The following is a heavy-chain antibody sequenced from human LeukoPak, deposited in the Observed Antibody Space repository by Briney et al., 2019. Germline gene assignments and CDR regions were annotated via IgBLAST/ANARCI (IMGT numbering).Heavy chain of an antibody. J-gene: IGHJ4*02. D-gene: IGHD6-13*01. V-gene: IGHV3-7*01. CDR3: ARGLETPPYSSSWTGFDY. Sequence: PGGSLRLSCVVSGFTFSSYWMSWVRQAPGKGLEWVANIKEDGSGIYYVDSVEGRFTISRDNAKKPLYLQMNSLRAEDTAVYYYARGLETPPYSSSWTGFDYWGQGTLVTVFS. CDR1: GFTFSSYW. CDR2: IKEDGSGI.